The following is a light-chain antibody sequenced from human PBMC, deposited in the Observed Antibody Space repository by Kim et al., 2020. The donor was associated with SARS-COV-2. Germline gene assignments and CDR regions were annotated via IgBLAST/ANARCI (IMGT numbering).Light chain of an antibody. CDR1: SSNIGEGYD. J-gene: IGLJ3*02. Sequence: RGTSSCTGSSSNIGEGYDVHWYQQLPGTAPKLLIFGNGNRPSGVPDRFSGSKSGTSASLAITGLQAEDEADYYCQSYDSSLTHWVFGGGTKLTVL. CDR2: GNG. V-gene: IGLV1-40*01. CDR3: QSYDSSLTHWV.